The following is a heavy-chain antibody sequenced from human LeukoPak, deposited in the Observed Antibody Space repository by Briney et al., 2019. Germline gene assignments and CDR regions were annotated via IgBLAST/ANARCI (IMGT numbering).Heavy chain of an antibody. CDR2: IYYSGST. J-gene: IGHJ5*02. D-gene: IGHD1-26*01. Sequence: VKPSETLSLTCTVSGGSISSYYWSWIRQPPGKGLEWIGYIYYSGSTNYNPSLKSRVTISVDTSKNQFSLKLSSVTAADTAVYYCARVGIVGATGWFGPWGQGTLVTVSS. CDR3: ARVGIVGATGWFGP. CDR1: GGSISSYY. V-gene: IGHV4-59*01.